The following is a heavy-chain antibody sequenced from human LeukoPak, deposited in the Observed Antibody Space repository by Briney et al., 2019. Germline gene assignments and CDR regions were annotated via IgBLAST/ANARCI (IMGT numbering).Heavy chain of an antibody. CDR3: ARDSETLRRFDP. CDR2: IYYTGST. V-gene: IGHV4-59*01. Sequence: SETLSLTCTVSGGSISSFYWSWIRQPPGKGLEWIGYIYYTGSTNYNPSLKSRLTISVDTSKNQFSLKLSSVTAADTAVYYCARDSETLRRFDPWGQGTLVTVSS. J-gene: IGHJ5*02. CDR1: GGSISSFY.